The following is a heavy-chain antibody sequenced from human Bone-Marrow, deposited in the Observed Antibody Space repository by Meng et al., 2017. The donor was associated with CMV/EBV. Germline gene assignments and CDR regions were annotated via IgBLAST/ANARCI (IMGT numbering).Heavy chain of an antibody. CDR3: ARDKRIPRKGYYYYYYGMDV. J-gene: IGHJ6*02. Sequence: ESLKISCTVSGGSVNNYYWSWIRQPPGKGLEWIGYIYYSGSTNYNPFFKSRVTISVDASKNYFSLNLRSVTAADTAVYYCARDKRIPRKGYYYYYYGMDVWGQGTTIT. V-gene: IGHV4-59*02. D-gene: IGHD2-15*01. CDR2: IYYSGST. CDR1: GGSVNNYY.